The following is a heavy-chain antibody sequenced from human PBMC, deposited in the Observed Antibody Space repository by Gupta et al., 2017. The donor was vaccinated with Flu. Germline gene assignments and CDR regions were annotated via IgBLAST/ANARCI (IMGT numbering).Heavy chain of an antibody. CDR2: ISSNGGST. V-gene: IGHV3-64D*06. D-gene: IGHD6-13*01. CDR3: VKDRYSSSWYDSFDY. Sequence: EVQLVESGGGLVQPGGSLRLSCSASGFTFSSYAMHWVRQAPGKGLEYVSAISSNGGSTYYADSVKGRFTISRDNSKNTLYLQMSSLRAEDTAVYYCVKDRYSSSWYDSFDYWGQGTLVTVSS. J-gene: IGHJ4*02. CDR1: GFTFSSYA.